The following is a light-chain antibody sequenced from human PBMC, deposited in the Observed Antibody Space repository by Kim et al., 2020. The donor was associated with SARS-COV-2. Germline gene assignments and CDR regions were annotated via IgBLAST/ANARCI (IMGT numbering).Light chain of an antibody. V-gene: IGLV10-54*01. CDR2: RNN. CDR3: SAWDSSLSAWV. CDR1: KSSADILG. J-gene: IGLJ3*02. Sequence: ATPTYSGSKSSADILGAAWQQQHQCHRPKLLFYRNNNRPSGISESLSASRSGNTASLTITGLQPEDEADYYCSAWDSSLSAWVFGGGTQLTVL.